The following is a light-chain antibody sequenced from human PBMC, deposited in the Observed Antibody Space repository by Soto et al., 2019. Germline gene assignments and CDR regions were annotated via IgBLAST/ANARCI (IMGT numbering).Light chain of an antibody. CDR1: SSNIGAGYD. Sequence: QSVLTQPPSVSGAPGQSVTLPCTGSSSNIGAGYDVHWYQPFPGAAPKLLIYGNSNRASGVPDRFSGSKSGTSASLAISGLLAEDEADYYCQSYDGSLYVFGSGTKVTVL. J-gene: IGLJ1*01. CDR3: QSYDGSLYV. CDR2: GNS. V-gene: IGLV1-40*01.